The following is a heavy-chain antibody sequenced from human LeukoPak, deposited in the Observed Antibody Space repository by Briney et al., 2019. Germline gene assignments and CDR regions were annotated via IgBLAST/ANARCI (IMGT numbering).Heavy chain of an antibody. CDR1: GDSVSSNSAA. CDR3: GRDLVVDKGRVLEF. J-gene: IGHJ4*02. D-gene: IGHD2-15*01. V-gene: IGHV6-1*01. CDR2: TYYRSKWYN. Sequence: SQTLSLTCAISGDSVSSNSAAWNWIRQSPSRGLEWLGGTYYRSKWYNDYAVSVKSRITINPDTSKNQFSLQLNSVTPEDTGVYYCGRDLVVDKGRVLEFWGQGTPVTGSS.